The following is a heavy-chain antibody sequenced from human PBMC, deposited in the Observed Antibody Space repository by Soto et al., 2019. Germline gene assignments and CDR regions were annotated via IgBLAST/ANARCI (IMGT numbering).Heavy chain of an antibody. CDR1: GYTFFMYD. D-gene: IGHD2-8*01. Sequence: ASVKVSCKASGYTFFMYDINWVRQATGQGLEWMGWMNPNSENTGYAQKFQGRVTMTRNTSISTAYMELNSLKSEDTAVYYCARGRCTNGVCSTTYYMDVWGKGTTVTVSS. J-gene: IGHJ6*03. CDR3: ARGRCTNGVCSTTYYMDV. CDR2: MNPNSENT. V-gene: IGHV1-8*01.